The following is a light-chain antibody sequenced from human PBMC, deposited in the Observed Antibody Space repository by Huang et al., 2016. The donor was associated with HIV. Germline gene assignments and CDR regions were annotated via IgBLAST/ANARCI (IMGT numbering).Light chain of an antibody. CDR3: QQYDNPLFT. Sequence: DIQMTQSPSSLSASVGDRVTITCQASQDISKFLNWYQQKPGKAPKLLIYDASELETWVPSRFSGSGSGTHFTLRISSLQSEDFATYYCQQYDNPLFTFGPGTKVDIK. CDR1: QDISKF. J-gene: IGKJ3*01. CDR2: DAS. V-gene: IGKV1-33*01.